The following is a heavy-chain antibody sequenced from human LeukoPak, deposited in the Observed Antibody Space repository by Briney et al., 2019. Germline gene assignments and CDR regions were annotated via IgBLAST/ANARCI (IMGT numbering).Heavy chain of an antibody. CDR3: AREGPYDFWSGYYNDY. CDR2: INPNSGGT. D-gene: IGHD3-3*01. J-gene: IGHJ4*02. V-gene: IGHV1-2*02. Sequence: ASVKVSCKASGYTFTGYYMHWGRQAPGQGLEWMGWINPNSGGTNYAQKLQGRVTMTTDTSTSTAYMELRSLRSDDTAVYYCAREGPYDFWSGYYNDYWGQGTLVTVSS. CDR1: GYTFTGYY.